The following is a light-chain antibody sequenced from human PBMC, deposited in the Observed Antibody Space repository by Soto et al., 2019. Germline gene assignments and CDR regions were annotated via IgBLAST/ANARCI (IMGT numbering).Light chain of an antibody. J-gene: IGKJ3*01. CDR2: GAS. CDR3: QQYGRSPPEFT. CDR1: QTISSNY. V-gene: IGKV3-20*01. Sequence: EIVLTQSPGTLSLSAGERATLSCRASQTISSNYLAWYQQKPGQAPMLLIFGASYRATGIPDRFSGSGSGTDFTLTISRLEPEDFAVYYCQQYGRSPPEFTFGPGTKVYIK.